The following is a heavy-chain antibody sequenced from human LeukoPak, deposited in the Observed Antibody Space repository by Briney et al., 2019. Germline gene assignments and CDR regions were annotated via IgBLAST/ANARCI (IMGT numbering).Heavy chain of an antibody. CDR2: IFGSGGST. CDR3: AKDTLPYYYDSRYTEAGYGMDV. CDR1: GFTFSSYA. J-gene: IGHJ6*02. V-gene: IGHV3-23*01. D-gene: IGHD3-22*01. Sequence: GGSLRLSCAASGFTFSSYAMYWVRQAPGKGLEWVSGIFGSGGSTHYADSVKGRFTISRDNSKNTLYLQMNSLRAEDTAVYYCAKDTLPYYYDSRYTEAGYGMDVWGQGTTVTVSS.